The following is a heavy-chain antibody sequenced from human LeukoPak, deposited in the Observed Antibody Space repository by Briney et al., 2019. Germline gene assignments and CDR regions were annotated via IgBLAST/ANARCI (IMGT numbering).Heavy chain of an antibody. CDR3: ARVGADAFDI. J-gene: IGHJ3*02. CDR2: VSSSSSYI. D-gene: IGHD1-26*01. CDR1: GFTFSSYS. V-gene: IGHV3-21*01. Sequence: PGGSLRLSCAASGFTFSSYSMNWVRQAPGKGLEWVSSVSSSSSYIYYADSVKGRFTISRDNAKNSLYPQMNSLRAEDTAVYYCARVGADAFDIWGQGTMVTVSS.